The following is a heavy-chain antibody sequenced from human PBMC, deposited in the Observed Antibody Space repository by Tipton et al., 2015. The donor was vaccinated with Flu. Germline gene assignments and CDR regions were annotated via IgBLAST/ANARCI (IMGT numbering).Heavy chain of an antibody. D-gene: IGHD5/OR15-5a*01. J-gene: IGHJ6*02. CDR3: ATSTVSTISYGLDV. CDR2: IYSGGST. CDR1: GFSVTSKF. V-gene: IGHV3-53*01. Sequence: QLVQSGGDLIQPGGSLRLSCVASGFSVTSKFMSWVRQAPGKGLEWVSLIYSGGSTYYADSVKGRFTISRDNSKDTVFLQMSSLRAEDTAVYYCATSTVSTISYGLDVWGQGTTVTVSS.